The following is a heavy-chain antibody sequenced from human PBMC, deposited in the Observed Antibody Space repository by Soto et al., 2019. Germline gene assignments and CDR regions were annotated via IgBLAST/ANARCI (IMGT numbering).Heavy chain of an antibody. V-gene: IGHV1-18*01. J-gene: IGHJ1*01. Sequence: DSLKVSCKASGYTFTSYCISWVRPAPGQGLEWMGWISAYNGNTNYAQKLQGRVTMTTDTSTSTAYMELRSLRSDDTAVYYCARDLRKSGAGECFQHWGQGTLVNVSS. CDR3: ARDLRKSGAGECFQH. CDR1: GYTFTSYC. D-gene: IGHD1-26*01. CDR2: ISAYNGNT.